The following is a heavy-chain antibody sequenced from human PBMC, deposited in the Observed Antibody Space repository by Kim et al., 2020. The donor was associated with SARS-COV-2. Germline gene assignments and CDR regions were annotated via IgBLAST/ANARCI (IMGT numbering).Heavy chain of an antibody. Sequence: FTISRDNSKNTLYLQMNSLRAEDTAVYYCASHLTDILTGHIWDYYYGMDVWGQGTTVTVSS. D-gene: IGHD3-9*01. V-gene: IGHV3-23*01. J-gene: IGHJ6*02. CDR3: ASHLTDILTGHIWDYYYGMDV.